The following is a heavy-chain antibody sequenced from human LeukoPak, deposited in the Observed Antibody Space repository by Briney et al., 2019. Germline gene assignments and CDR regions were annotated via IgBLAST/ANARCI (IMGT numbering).Heavy chain of an antibody. D-gene: IGHD3-9*01. CDR2: IYYSGST. J-gene: IGHJ3*02. V-gene: IGHV4-61*01. CDR1: GGSVSSGSYY. Sequence: SETLSLTCTVSGGSVSSGSYYWSWIRQPPGKGLEWIGYIYYSGSTNYNPSLKSRVTISVDTSKNQFSLKLSSVTAADTAVYYCARLVIPERAFDIWGQGTMVTVSS. CDR3: ARLVIPERAFDI.